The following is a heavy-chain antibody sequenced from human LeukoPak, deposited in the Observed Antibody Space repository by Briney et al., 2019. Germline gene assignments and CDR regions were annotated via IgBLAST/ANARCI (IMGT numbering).Heavy chain of an antibody. CDR2: INPNSGGT. V-gene: IGHV1-2*02. CDR3: ARGQYCSSTSCYNNWFDP. D-gene: IGHD2-2*01. CDR1: GYTFTGYY. Sequence: ASVKVSCKASGYTFTGYYMHWVRQAPGQGLEWMGWINPNSGGTNYAQKFQGRVTMTRDTSISTAYMELSRLRSDETAVYYCARGQYCSSTSCYNNWFDPWGQGTLVTVSS. J-gene: IGHJ5*02.